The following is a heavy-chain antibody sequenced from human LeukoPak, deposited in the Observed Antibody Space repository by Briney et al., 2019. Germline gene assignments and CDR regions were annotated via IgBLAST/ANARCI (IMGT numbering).Heavy chain of an antibody. CDR2: IYYSGST. V-gene: IGHV4-59*12. J-gene: IGHJ5*02. CDR3: ARSSTGIAAAGYPGSMGLFDP. D-gene: IGHD6-13*01. Sequence: SETLSLTCTVSGGSISSYYWSWIRQPPGKGLEWIGYIYYSGSTNYNPSLKSRVTISVDTSKNQFSLKLSSVTAADTAVYYCARSSTGIAAAGYPGSMGLFDPWGQGTLVTVSS. CDR1: GGSISSYY.